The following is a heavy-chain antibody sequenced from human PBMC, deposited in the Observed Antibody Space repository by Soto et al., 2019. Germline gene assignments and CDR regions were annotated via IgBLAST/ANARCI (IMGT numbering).Heavy chain of an antibody. D-gene: IGHD6-6*01. CDR3: ARERPDGARLDP. J-gene: IGHJ5*02. CDR1: GGSISSGDYY. CDR2: IYHSGST. V-gene: IGHV4-30-4*01. Sequence: QVQLQESGPGLVKPSQTLSLTCTVSGGSISSGDYYWSWIRQPPGKGLEWIGYIYHSGSTYYNPSPXSXXTISVDTSKNQFSLKLSSVTAAATAVYYCARERPDGARLDPWGQGTLVTVSS.